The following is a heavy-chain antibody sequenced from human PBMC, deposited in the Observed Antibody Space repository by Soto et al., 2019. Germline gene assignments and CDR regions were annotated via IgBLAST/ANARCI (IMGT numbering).Heavy chain of an antibody. V-gene: IGHV4-59*01. CDR2: IYYSGST. Sequence: ETLSLTCTVSGGSISSYYWSWIRQPPGKGLEWIGYIYYSGSTNYNPSLKSRVTISVDTSKNQFSLKLSSVTAADTAVYYCARGRPYDILTGYTPIFDYWGQGTLVTVSS. CDR3: ARGRPYDILTGYTPIFDY. D-gene: IGHD3-9*01. J-gene: IGHJ4*02. CDR1: GGSISSYY.